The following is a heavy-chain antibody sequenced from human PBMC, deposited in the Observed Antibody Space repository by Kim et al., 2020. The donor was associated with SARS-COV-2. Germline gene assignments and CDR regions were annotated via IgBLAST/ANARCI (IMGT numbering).Heavy chain of an antibody. CDR1: GFTFSSYW. D-gene: IGHD1-26*01. CDR2: INSDGSST. J-gene: IGHJ4*02. V-gene: IGHV3-74*01. CDR3: ARDGIVGAFDY. Sequence: GGSLRLSCAASGFTFSSYWMHWVRQAPVKGLVWVSRINSDGSSTSYADSVKGRFTISRDNAKNTLYLQMNSLRAEDTAVYYCARDGIVGAFDYWGQGTLVTVSS.